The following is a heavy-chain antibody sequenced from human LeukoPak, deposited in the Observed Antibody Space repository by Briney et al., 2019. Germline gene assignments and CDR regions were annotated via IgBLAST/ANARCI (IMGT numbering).Heavy chain of an antibody. CDR1: GGSISSHY. CDR3: ARDGYDSSGYADAFDI. J-gene: IGHJ3*02. Sequence: SETLSLTCTVSGGSISSHYWSWIRQPPGKGLEWIGYIYYSGSTNYNPSLKSRVTISVDTSKNQFSLKLSSVTAADTAVYYCARDGYDSSGYADAFDIWGQGTMVTVSS. D-gene: IGHD3-22*01. CDR2: IYYSGST. V-gene: IGHV4-59*11.